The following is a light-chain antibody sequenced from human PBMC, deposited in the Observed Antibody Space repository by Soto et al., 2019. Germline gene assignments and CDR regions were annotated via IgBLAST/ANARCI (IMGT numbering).Light chain of an antibody. V-gene: IGKV1-33*01. CDR3: QQYDSLPYT. CDR1: PDINDY. J-gene: IGKJ2*01. CDR2: GAS. Sequence: EIQMTQSPSSLSASLGDRVTITCQASPDINDYSNWYQQKPGKAPRLLIYGASFLEVGVPSRFSGSGSGTHFTLTISSLQPEDVATYYCQQYDSLPYTFGQGTRLEIK.